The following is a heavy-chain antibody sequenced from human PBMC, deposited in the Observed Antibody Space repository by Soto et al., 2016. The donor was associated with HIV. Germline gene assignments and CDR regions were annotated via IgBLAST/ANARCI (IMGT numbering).Heavy chain of an antibody. V-gene: IGHV3-53*02. D-gene: IGHD6-13*01. J-gene: IGHJ3*01. CDR1: VHRHLQL. CDR3: ARRVLFQSAGTSFDV. Sequence: EVQLVETGGGLIQPGGVPETLLCSLWVHRHLQLHELGPPGSRGRGWEWVSVIYSGGSTYYADSVKGRFIISRDNSKNTLYLQMSSLRAEDTAVYYCARRVLFQSAGTSFDVVGPRDMVTVSS. CDR2: IYSGGST.